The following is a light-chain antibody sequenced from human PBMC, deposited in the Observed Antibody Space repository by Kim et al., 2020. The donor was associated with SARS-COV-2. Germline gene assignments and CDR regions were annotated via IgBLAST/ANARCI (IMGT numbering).Light chain of an antibody. V-gene: IGKV1-12*01. CDR3: QQTNSFYALT. Sequence: SLGDSVTITCRASQGISSWLAWYQQKPGKGPELLIYAASSLQSGVPSRFSGSGSGTDFTLTISDLQPEDFATYYCQQTNSFYALTFGGGTKVDIK. CDR1: QGISSW. CDR2: AAS. J-gene: IGKJ4*01.